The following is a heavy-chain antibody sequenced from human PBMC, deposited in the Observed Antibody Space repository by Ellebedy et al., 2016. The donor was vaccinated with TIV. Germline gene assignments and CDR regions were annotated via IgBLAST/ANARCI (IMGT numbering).Heavy chain of an antibody. CDR2: ISGSGGST. D-gene: IGHD3-10*01. CDR1: GFTFSSYA. Sequence: GGSLRLSXAASGFTFSSYAMSWVRQAPGKGLEWVSAISGSGGSTYYADSVKGRFTISRDNSKNTLYLQMNSLRAEDTAVYYCAKDSSSWFGELVLTEGGYWGQGTLVTVSS. V-gene: IGHV3-23*01. CDR3: AKDSSSWFGELVLTEGGY. J-gene: IGHJ4*02.